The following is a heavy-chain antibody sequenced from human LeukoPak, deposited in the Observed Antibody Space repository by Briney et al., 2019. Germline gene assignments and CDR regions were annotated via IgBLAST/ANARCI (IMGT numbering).Heavy chain of an antibody. CDR2: IYYSGST. D-gene: IGHD2-8*02. CDR1: GGSFSGYY. Sequence: SETLSLTCAVYGGSFSGYYWSWIRQPPGKGLEWIGYIYYSGSTNYNSSLKSRVTISADTSKNQFSLGLSSVTAADTAVYFCARGYWFYFDYWGQGSLVTVSS. J-gene: IGHJ4*02. V-gene: IGHV4-59*08. CDR3: ARGYWFYFDY.